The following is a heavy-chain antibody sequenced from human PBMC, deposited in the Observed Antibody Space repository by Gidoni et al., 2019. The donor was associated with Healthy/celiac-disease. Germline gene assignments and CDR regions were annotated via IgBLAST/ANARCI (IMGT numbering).Heavy chain of an antibody. CDR2: IYYSGST. J-gene: IGHJ4*02. D-gene: IGHD2-2*01. V-gene: IGHV4-39*01. Sequence: QLQLQESGPGLVKPSETLSLTCTVPGGSISSSSYYWGWIRQPPGKGLEWIGSIYYSGSTYYNPSLKSRVTISVDTSKNQFSLKLSSVTAADTAVYYCARGVVPAAIPSGYFDYWGQGTLVTVSS. CDR1: GGSISSSSYY. CDR3: ARGVVPAAIPSGYFDY.